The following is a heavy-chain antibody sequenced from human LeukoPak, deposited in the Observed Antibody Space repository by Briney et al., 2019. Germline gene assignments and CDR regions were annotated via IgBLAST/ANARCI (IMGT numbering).Heavy chain of an antibody. CDR2: IIPIFGTA. CDR1: GGTFSSYA. CDR3: ARGYCSSTSCYTAFDI. Sequence: SVKVSCKASGGTFSSYAISWVRQAPGQGLEWMGGIIPIFGTANYAQKFQGRVTITADESTSTAYMELSSLRSEDTAVYYCARGYCSSTSCYTAFDIWGQGTMVTVSS. J-gene: IGHJ3*02. D-gene: IGHD2-2*02. V-gene: IGHV1-69*13.